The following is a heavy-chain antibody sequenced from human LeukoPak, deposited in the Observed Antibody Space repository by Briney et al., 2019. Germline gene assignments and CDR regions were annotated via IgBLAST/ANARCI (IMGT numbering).Heavy chain of an antibody. V-gene: IGHV3-23*01. CDR1: GFTFSSYA. CDR2: ISGSGVNT. D-gene: IGHD2-15*01. J-gene: IGHJ4*02. CDR3: AKGRALVVVAAFNY. Sequence: GGSLRLSCAASGFTFSSYAMGWVRQAPGKGLEWVSAISGSGVNTYYADSVKGRFTVSRDNSKNTLYLQVNSLRADDTAVYYCAKGRALVVVAAFNYWGQGTVVTVSS.